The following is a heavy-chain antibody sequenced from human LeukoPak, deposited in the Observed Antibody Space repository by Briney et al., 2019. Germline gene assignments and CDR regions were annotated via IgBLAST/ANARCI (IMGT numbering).Heavy chain of an antibody. CDR3: ARDQATTYYYYGMDV. J-gene: IGHJ6*02. CDR1: GGSISSGDYY. Sequence: SQTLSLTCTVSGGSISSGDYYWSWIRQPPGKGLEWIGYIYYSGSTYYNPSLKSRVTISVDTSKNQLSLKLSSVTAADTAVYYCARDQATTYYYYGMDVWGQGTTVTVSS. D-gene: IGHD1-14*01. V-gene: IGHV4-30-4*01. CDR2: IYYSGST.